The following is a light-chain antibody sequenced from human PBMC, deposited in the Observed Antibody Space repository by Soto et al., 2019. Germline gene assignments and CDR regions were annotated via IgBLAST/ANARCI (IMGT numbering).Light chain of an antibody. CDR3: QQLNSYPYT. V-gene: IGKV1-9*01. CDR1: QGISRY. J-gene: IGKJ2*01. Sequence: DIQLTQFPSFLSTSVGDRVTITCRASQGISRYLAWYQQKPGKAPNLLIYVASTLQSGVPSRFSGSGSGTEFTLTISSLQPEDFATYYCQQLNSYPYTFGQGTKLEIK. CDR2: VAS.